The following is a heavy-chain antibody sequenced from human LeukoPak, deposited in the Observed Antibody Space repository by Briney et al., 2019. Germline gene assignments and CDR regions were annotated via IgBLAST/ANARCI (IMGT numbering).Heavy chain of an antibody. J-gene: IGHJ4*02. CDR2: IYWNDDK. D-gene: IGHD1-26*01. CDR1: GFSLSTSGVG. Sequence: SGPTLVKPTQTLTLTCSFSGFSLSTSGVGVGWIRQPPGKALEWLALIYWNDDKRYSLSLKSRLTITKDTSKNQVVLTMTNMDPVDTATYYCAHWDRYLDYWGQGTLVTVSS. V-gene: IGHV2-5*01. CDR3: AHWDRYLDY.